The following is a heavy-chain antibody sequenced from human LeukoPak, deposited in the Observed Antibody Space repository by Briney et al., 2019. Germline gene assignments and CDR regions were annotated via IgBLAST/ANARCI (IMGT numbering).Heavy chain of an antibody. CDR2: VSYGVSNK. D-gene: IGHD1-1*01. CDR3: ARDRSGPGYHFDY. V-gene: IGHV3-30-3*01. Sequence: GWSLSLSCAASGFTFERYTIHWVRQAPGKGLDWVALVSYGVSNKYYIGSVKGRFTISRDNSKNTLYLQMNSLRPEDTAVYYCARDRSGPGYHFDYWGQGTLVTVSS. CDR1: GFTFERYT. J-gene: IGHJ4*02.